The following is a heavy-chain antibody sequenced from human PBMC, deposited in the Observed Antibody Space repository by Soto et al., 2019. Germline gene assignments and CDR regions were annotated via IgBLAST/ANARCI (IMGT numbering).Heavy chain of an antibody. V-gene: IGHV3-64*01. CDR3: ARRARPDFYYMDV. CDR2: ISSNGVGT. CDR1: GFTLSGYA. Sequence: EVQLAESGGGLAQPGGSLRLSCAASGFTLSGYAMDWVRQAPGKGLEYVSGISSNGVGTYYANSVQGRFTISRDNCKNTVYLQMGSLRPDDMAVYYCARRARPDFYYMDVWGKGTTVTVSS. D-gene: IGHD6-6*01. J-gene: IGHJ6*03.